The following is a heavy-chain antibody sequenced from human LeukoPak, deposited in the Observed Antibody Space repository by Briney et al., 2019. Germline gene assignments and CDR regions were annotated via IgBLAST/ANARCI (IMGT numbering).Heavy chain of an antibody. CDR1: GYTFTGYD. CDR2: INPNSGGR. J-gene: IGHJ4*02. V-gene: IGHV1-2*02. Sequence: GASVKVSCKASGYTFTGYDMHWVRQAPGQGLEWMGWINPNSGGRNYAQKFQGRVTMTRDTSISTAYMELSRLRSDDTAVYYCARAGRQLWLDYWGQGTLVTVSS. CDR3: ARAGRQLWLDY. D-gene: IGHD5-18*01.